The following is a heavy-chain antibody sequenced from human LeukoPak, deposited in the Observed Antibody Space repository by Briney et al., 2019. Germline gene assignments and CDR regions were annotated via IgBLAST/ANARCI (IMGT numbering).Heavy chain of an antibody. D-gene: IGHD6-25*01. CDR3: ARDLKAYRSGGVDL. CDR1: GFTFSGYS. V-gene: IGHV3-48*01. CDR2: ISSSSGTT. Sequence: GGSLRLSCAASGFTFSGYSMNWVRQAPGKRLEWISYISSSSGTTYYADSVKGRFTISRDNAKNSLYLQMNSLRGEDTAVYYCARDLKAYRSGGVDLWGQGTLVTVSS. J-gene: IGHJ5*02.